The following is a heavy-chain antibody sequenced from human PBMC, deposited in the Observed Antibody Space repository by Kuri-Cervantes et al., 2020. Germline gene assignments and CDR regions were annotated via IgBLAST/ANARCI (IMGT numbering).Heavy chain of an antibody. Sequence: ASVKVSCKASGYSFLSYGMHWVRQAPGQGLEWMGWINSVSGYTKYSRKFQARVTMTRDTSTSTVYMELSSLRSEDTAVYYCARDPGSGWYYYYYYMDVWGKGTTVTVSS. CDR1: GYSFLSYG. V-gene: IGHV1-3*01. CDR2: INSVSGYT. D-gene: IGHD6-19*01. J-gene: IGHJ6*03. CDR3: ARDPGSGWYYYYYYMDV.